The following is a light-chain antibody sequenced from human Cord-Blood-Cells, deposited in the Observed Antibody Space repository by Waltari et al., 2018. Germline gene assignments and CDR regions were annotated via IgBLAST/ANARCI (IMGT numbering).Light chain of an antibody. J-gene: IGKJ1*01. Sequence: EMVMTQSPATLSVSPGERATLSCGASQSVSSNLAWYQQKPGQAPRLLIYGASTRATGIPARFSGSWSGTEFTLTISSLQSEDFAVYYCQQYNNWPRTFGQGTKVEIK. CDR3: QQYNNWPRT. CDR1: QSVSSN. CDR2: GAS. V-gene: IGKV3-15*01.